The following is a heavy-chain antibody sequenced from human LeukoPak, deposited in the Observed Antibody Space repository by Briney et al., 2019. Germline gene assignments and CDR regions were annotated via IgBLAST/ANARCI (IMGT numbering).Heavy chain of an antibody. CDR1: GGSISSYY. CDR3: AGKEPPTGRDAFDI. CDR2: IYTSGGT. Sequence: PSETLSLTCTVSGGSISSYYWSWIRQPAGKGLEWIGRIYTSGGTNYNPSLKSRVTMSVDTSKNQFSLKLSSVTAADTAVYYCAGKEPPTGRDAFDIWGQGTMVTVSS. D-gene: IGHD3-9*01. V-gene: IGHV4-4*07. J-gene: IGHJ3*02.